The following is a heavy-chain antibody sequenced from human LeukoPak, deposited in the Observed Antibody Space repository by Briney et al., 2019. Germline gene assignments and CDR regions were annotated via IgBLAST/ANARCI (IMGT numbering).Heavy chain of an antibody. CDR2: IVVGSGNT. CDR3: ATRFMIAAAGNFDY. J-gene: IGHJ4*02. CDR1: GFTFTSSA. Sequence: ASVKVSCKASGFTFTSSAMQWVRQARGQRLEWIGWIVVGSGNTNYAQKLQERVTITRDVSTSTAYMELSSLRSEDTAVYYCATRFMIAAAGNFDYWGQGTLVTVSS. V-gene: IGHV1-58*02. D-gene: IGHD6-13*01.